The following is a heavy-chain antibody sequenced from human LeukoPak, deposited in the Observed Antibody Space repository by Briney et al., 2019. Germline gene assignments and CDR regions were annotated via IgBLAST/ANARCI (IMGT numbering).Heavy chain of an antibody. J-gene: IGHJ4*02. CDR2: INHSGST. V-gene: IGHV4-34*01. D-gene: IGHD5-12*01. CDR1: SGSFGGYY. Sequence: SETLSLTCDVYSGSFGGYYWSWIRQPPGKGLEWIGEINHSGSTSYNPSLKSRVSISVDASKNQFSLKLSSVTAADTAVYSCARLPFNSGYEYFDYWGQGILVTVSS. CDR3: ARLPFNSGYEYFDY.